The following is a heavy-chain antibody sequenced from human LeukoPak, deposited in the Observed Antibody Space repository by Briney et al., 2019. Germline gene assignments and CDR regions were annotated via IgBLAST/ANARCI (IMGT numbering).Heavy chain of an antibody. CDR2: INPNTGGT. J-gene: IGHJ5*02. CDR1: GYTFTGYY. V-gene: IGHV1-2*06. CDR3: AKVPPSITAAGDWLGP. D-gene: IGHD6-13*01. Sequence: ASVKVSCKASGYTFTGYYIHWVRQAPGQGLEWMGRINPNTGGTDYAQKFQGRVTMTRDTSITTAYMELSRLTSDDTAIYYCAKVPPSITAAGDWLGPWGQGALVTVSS.